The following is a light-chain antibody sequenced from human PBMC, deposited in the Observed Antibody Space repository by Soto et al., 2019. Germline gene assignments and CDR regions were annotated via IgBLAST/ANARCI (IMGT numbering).Light chain of an antibody. CDR1: SSDFGDYDY. CDR3: SSYTSSNTPYV. V-gene: IGLV2-14*01. Sequence: QSALAQPASVSGSPGQSITISCTGTSSDFGDYDYVSWYLQHPGKVPKLMIYEVSNRPSGVSNRFSGSKSGNTASLTISGLQADDEANYYCSSYTSSNTPYVFGTGTKVTVL. CDR2: EVS. J-gene: IGLJ1*01.